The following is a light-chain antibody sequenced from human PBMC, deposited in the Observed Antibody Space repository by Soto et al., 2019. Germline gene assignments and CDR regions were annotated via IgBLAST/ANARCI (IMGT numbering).Light chain of an antibody. CDR1: SSNIGAGHA. Sequence: QSVLTQPPSVSGAPGQRVTISCTGSSSNIGAGHALHWYQHLPGAAPKLLMYGNSDRPSGVPDRFSGSKSGTSVSLAITGLQPEDEADYYCQSYDDSLSGWVFGGGTKLTVL. CDR2: GNS. J-gene: IGLJ3*02. CDR3: QSYDDSLSGWV. V-gene: IGLV1-40*01.